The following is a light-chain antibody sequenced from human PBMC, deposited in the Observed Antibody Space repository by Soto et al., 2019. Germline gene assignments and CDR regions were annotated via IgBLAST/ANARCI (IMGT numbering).Light chain of an antibody. CDR2: GAS. J-gene: IGKJ2*01. V-gene: IGKV3-20*01. CDR1: QSIFNNY. Sequence: EIVLTQSPGTLSLSPRERATLSCRASQSIFNNYLAWYQQKPGQAPRLLVYGASFRATGISDRFSGSGSGTDFTLTISRLEPEDFAVYYCQQYGGSPFTFGQGTRLEIK. CDR3: QQYGGSPFT.